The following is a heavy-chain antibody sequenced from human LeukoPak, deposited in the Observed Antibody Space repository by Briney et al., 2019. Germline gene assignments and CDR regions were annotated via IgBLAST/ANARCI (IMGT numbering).Heavy chain of an antibody. Sequence: SETLSLTCAVYGGSFSGYYWTWIRQPPGRGLEWLGEINHSGSTNYNPSLKTRVTLSVDTSKNQFSLKLNSVTAADTAIYYCARGGGGSSGYYYGYWGRGTLVTVSS. CDR1: GGSFSGYY. CDR2: INHSGST. J-gene: IGHJ4*02. V-gene: IGHV4-34*01. CDR3: ARGGGGSSGYYYGY. D-gene: IGHD3-22*01.